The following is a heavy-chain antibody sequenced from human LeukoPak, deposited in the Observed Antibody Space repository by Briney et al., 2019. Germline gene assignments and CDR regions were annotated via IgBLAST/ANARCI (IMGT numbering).Heavy chain of an antibody. D-gene: IGHD1-26*01. CDR1: GYSISSGYY. CDR2: IYHNGIA. Sequence: SETLSLTCAVSGYSISSGYYWGWIRPPPGKGLEWIANIYHNGIAYYNPSLKSRVTISVNTSKNQVSLKLNSVSAADTAVYYCARHIGSYYVDYWGQGTLVTVSS. J-gene: IGHJ4*02. V-gene: IGHV4-38-2*01. CDR3: ARHIGSYYVDY.